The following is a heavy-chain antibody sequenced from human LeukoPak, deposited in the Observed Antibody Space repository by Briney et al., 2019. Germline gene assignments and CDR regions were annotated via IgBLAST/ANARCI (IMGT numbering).Heavy chain of an antibody. CDR3: ARGTWDNGAHFDY. J-gene: IGHJ4*02. D-gene: IGHD4-17*01. CDR1: GGSYSGYY. CDR2: INDSGST. V-gene: IGHV4-34*01. Sequence: PSETLSLTCAVYGGSYSGYYWSWIRQSPGQGLEWIGEINDSGSTNYNPSLKSRVTISADTSKNQFSLRLTSVIAADTAVYYCARGTWDNGAHFDYWGQGTLVTISS.